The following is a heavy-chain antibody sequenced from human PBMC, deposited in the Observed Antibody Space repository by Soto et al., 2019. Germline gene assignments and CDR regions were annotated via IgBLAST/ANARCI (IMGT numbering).Heavy chain of an antibody. V-gene: IGHV1-2*02. CDR3: TRENIENRDGLYDAFDI. Sequence: GASVKVSCKTSGYTFTDYYTHWVRQAPGQGLEWMGWMNPKSGGAYFAQKFQGRVTLTRDTSIGTAYIEVNSLTSDDTAVYFCTRENIENRDGLYDAFDIWGQGTPVTVS. CDR1: GYTFTDYY. J-gene: IGHJ3*02. CDR2: MNPKSGGA. D-gene: IGHD2-15*01.